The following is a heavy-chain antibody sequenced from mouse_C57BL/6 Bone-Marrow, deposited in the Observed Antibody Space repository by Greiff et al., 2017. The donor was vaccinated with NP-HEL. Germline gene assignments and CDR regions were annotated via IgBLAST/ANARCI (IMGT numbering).Heavy chain of an antibody. D-gene: IGHD2-3*01. J-gene: IGHJ3*01. CDR1: GFTFTDYY. V-gene: IGHV7-3*01. Sequence: EVMLVESGGGLVQPGGSLSLSCAASGFTFTDYYMSWVRQPPGKALEWLGFIRNKANGYTTEYSASVKGRFTISRDNSQRILYLQMNALRAEDSATYYCARYRGLLRPFAYWGQGTLVTVSA. CDR2: IRNKANGYTT. CDR3: ARYRGLLRPFAY.